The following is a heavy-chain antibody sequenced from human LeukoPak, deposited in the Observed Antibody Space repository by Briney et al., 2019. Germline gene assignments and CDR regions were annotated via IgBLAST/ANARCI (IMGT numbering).Heavy chain of an antibody. Sequence: GGSLRLSCVASGFTFSNYVMSWVRQAPGKGLEWVSAIRSDGDTTYNADSVKGRFTISRDNSKNTLYLQMNSLRAEDTAVYYCAKDSLYCSSTSCYWSLYYYYYYMDVWGKGTTVTVSS. CDR1: GFTFSNYV. V-gene: IGHV3-23*01. CDR2: IRSDGDTT. J-gene: IGHJ6*03. D-gene: IGHD2-2*01. CDR3: AKDSLYCSSTSCYWSLYYYYYYMDV.